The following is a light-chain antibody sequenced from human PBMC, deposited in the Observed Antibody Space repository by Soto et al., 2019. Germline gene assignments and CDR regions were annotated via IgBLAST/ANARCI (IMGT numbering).Light chain of an antibody. CDR3: QQYGTPLFT. Sequence: ILLTQSPGTLSLSPGERATLSCGASQSVTNNFLAWYQQKPGQAPRLLIYGASSRATGVPDRFSGSGSGTDFTRTISRLEPGDFAVYYCQQYGTPLFTFGPGTKVDIK. CDR2: GAS. CDR1: QSVTNNF. V-gene: IGKV3-20*01. J-gene: IGKJ3*01.